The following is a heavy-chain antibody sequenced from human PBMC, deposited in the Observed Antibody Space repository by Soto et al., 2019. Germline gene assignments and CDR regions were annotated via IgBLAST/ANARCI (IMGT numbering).Heavy chain of an antibody. J-gene: IGHJ3*02. D-gene: IGHD6-19*01. CDR3: AKCSSGCYISAAFDI. CDR2: ISGSGGST. V-gene: IGHV3-23*01. CDR1: GFTFSSYA. Sequence: EVQLLESGGGLVQPGGSLRLSCAASGFTFSSYAMSWVRQAPGKGLEWVSAISGSGGSTYYADSVKGRFTISGDNSKTTLYLQMNSLRAEDTAVYYCAKCSSGCYISAAFDIWCQGTMVTVSS.